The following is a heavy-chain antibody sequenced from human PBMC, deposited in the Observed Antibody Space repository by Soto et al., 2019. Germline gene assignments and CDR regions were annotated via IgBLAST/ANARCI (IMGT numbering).Heavy chain of an antibody. D-gene: IGHD3-3*01. Sequence: PSETLSLTCAVDGGYFSGYYLSWIRQPPGKGLEWIGEINHSGSTNYNPSLKSRVTISVDTSKNQFSLKLSSVTAVDTAVYYCASSPGVVIQRRMDVWGQGTTVTVSS. V-gene: IGHV4-34*01. CDR3: ASSPGVVIQRRMDV. J-gene: IGHJ6*02. CDR1: GGYFSGYY. CDR2: INHSGST.